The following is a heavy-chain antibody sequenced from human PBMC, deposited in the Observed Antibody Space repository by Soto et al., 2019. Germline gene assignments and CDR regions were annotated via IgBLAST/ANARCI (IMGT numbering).Heavy chain of an antibody. CDR1: GGTFSSYA. D-gene: IGHD2-15*01. CDR2: IIPIFGTA. V-gene: IGHV1-69*13. CDR3: AGRLPGCSGGSCDIDY. Sequence: SVKVSCKASGGTFSSYAISWVRQAPGQGLEWMGGIIPIFGTANYAQKFQGRVTITADESTSTAYMELSSLRSEDTAVYYCAGRLPGCSGGSCDIDYWGQGTLVTVSS. J-gene: IGHJ4*02.